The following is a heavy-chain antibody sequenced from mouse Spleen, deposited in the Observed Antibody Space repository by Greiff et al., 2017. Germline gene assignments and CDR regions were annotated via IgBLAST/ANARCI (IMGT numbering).Heavy chain of an antibody. CDR3: TPITTAAY. V-gene: IGHV14-4*01. CDR1: GFNIKDDY. J-gene: IGHJ3*01. CDR2: IDPENGDT. D-gene: IGHD1-1*01. Sequence: VQLQQSGAELVRPGASVKLSCTASGFNIKDDYMHWVKQRPEQGLEWIGWIDPENGDTEYASKFQGKATITADTSSNTAYLQLSSLTSEDTAVYYCTPITTAAYWGQGTLVTVSA.